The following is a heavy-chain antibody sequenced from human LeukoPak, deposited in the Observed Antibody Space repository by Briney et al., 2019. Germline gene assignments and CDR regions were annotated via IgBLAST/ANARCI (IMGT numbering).Heavy chain of an antibody. CDR1: GGSISSGGYY. V-gene: IGHV4-31*03. J-gene: IGHJ2*01. CDR2: IYYSGST. Sequence: SETLSLTCTVSGGSISSGGYYWSWIPQHPGKGLEWIGYIYYSGSTYYNPSLKSRVTISVDTSKNQFSLKLSSVTAADTAVYYCARGSCGGDCPYWYFDLWGRGTLVTVSS. D-gene: IGHD2-21*02. CDR3: ARGSCGGDCPYWYFDL.